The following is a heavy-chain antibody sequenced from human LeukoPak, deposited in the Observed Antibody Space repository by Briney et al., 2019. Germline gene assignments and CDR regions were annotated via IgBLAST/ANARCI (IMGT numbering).Heavy chain of an antibody. CDR3: ARQETAGIADD. CDR1: GGSFNGYY. D-gene: IGHD6-13*01. Sequence: PSETLSLTCAVYGGSFNGYYWSWIRQPPGKGLEWIGEINHSGSTNYNPSLKSRVTISVDTSKNQFSLKLSSVSVADTAVYYCARQETAGIADDWGQGTLVTVSS. J-gene: IGHJ4*02. V-gene: IGHV4-34*01. CDR2: INHSGST.